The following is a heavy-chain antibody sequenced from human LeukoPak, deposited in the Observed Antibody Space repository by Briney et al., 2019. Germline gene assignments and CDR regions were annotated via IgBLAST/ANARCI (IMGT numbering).Heavy chain of an antibody. CDR2: ISSSGSTI. D-gene: IGHD1-26*01. V-gene: IGHV3-11*01. CDR1: GFTFSGYY. Sequence: PGGSLRLSCAASGFTFSGYYMSWIRQAPGKGLEWVSYISSSGSTIYYSYSVKGRFTISRDNSKNSLYMQMNSLRAEDTAVYYCAREAKQYYYMDVWGKGTRVTVSS. J-gene: IGHJ6*03. CDR3: AREAKQYYYMDV.